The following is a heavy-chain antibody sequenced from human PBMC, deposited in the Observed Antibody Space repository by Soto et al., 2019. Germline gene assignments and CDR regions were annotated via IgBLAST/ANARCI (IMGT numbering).Heavy chain of an antibody. J-gene: IGHJ4*02. CDR2: ISSRSSFI. V-gene: IGHV3-21*04. Sequence: EVQLVESGGGLVKPGGSLRLSCAASGFTFGSSGMNWVRQAPWMGLEWVSFISSRSSFIYYADSVKGRFTISRDNAKNSLHLKMNSPRADDSAVYYGARDTAYDSAAFDIWGQGALVTVSS. D-gene: IGHD6-13*01. CDR3: ARDTAYDSAAFDI. CDR1: GFTFGSSG.